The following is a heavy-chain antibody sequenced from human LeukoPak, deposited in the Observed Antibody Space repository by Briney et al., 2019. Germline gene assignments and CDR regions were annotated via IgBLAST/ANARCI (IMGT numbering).Heavy chain of an antibody. CDR3: ARVIAAPPEVGYYYYYMDV. Sequence: SETLSLTCTVSGGSISSYYWSWIRQPPGKGLEWIGYIYYSGSTNYNPSLKSRVTISVDTSKNQFSLKLSSVTAADTAVYYCARVIAAPPEVGYYYYYMDVWGKGTTVTVSS. CDR2: IYYSGST. J-gene: IGHJ6*03. D-gene: IGHD6-6*01. CDR1: GGSISSYY. V-gene: IGHV4-59*01.